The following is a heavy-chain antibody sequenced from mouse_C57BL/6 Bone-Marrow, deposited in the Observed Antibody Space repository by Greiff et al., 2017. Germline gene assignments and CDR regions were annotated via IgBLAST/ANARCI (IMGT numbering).Heavy chain of an antibody. CDR1: GYTFTSYW. CDR3: ARKEGDFYWYFDV. Sequence: VQLQQPGAELVKPGASVKLSCKASGYTFTSYWMHWVKQRPGQGLEWIGMIHPNSGSTNYNEKFKSKATLTVDKSSSTAYMQLSSLTSEDSAVYYCARKEGDFYWYFDVWGTGTTVTVSS. V-gene: IGHV1-64*01. J-gene: IGHJ1*03. D-gene: IGHD3-3*01. CDR2: IHPNSGST.